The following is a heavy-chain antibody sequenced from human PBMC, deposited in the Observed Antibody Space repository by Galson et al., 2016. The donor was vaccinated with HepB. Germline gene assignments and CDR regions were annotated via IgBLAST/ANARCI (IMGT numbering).Heavy chain of an antibody. CDR1: GITFDDYG. J-gene: IGHJ3*02. V-gene: IGHV3-20*04. CDR2: INWYGGTT. Sequence: SLRLSCAASGITFDDYGMNWARQVPGKGLEWVSGINWYGGTTNYADSVKGRFTISRDNAKNSLYLQMNSLRAGDTALYYCAKSSGYYFVDSFGMWGQGTMVTVSS. CDR3: AKSSGYYFVDSFGM. D-gene: IGHD3-22*01.